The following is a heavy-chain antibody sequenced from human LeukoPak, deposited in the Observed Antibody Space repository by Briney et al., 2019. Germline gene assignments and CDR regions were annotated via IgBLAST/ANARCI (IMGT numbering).Heavy chain of an antibody. CDR1: GGSISSYY. J-gene: IGHJ3*02. CDR2: ISYSGST. Sequence: SETLSLTCTVSGGSISSYYWSWIRQPPGKGLEWIGYISYSGSTNFNPSLKSRVTISVDTSKNQFSLRLSSVTAADTAVYYCARDHGSNDAFDIWGQGTMVTVSS. V-gene: IGHV4-59*01. D-gene: IGHD3-22*01. CDR3: ARDHGSNDAFDI.